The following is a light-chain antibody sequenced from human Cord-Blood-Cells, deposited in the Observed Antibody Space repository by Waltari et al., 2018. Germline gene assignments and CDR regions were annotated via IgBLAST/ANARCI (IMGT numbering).Light chain of an antibody. CDR1: SGHSSYA. V-gene: IGLV4-69*01. Sequence: QLVLTQSPSASASLGASVTLTCTLSSGHSSYAIASHQQQPEQGPRYLMKLNSDGSHSKGDGIPDRFSGSSSGAERYLTISSLQSEDEADYYCQTWGTGIQVFGGGTKLTVL. CDR3: QTWGTGIQV. J-gene: IGLJ3*02. CDR2: LNSDGSH.